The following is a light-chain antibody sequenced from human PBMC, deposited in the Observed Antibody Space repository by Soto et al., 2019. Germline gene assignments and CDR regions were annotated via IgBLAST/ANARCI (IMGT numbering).Light chain of an antibody. CDR2: EVR. CDR1: SSDVGYYNY. CDR3: SSYTRSSSVL. J-gene: IGLJ2*01. V-gene: IGLV2-14*01. Sequence: QSVLTQPASVSGSPGQSITIPCTGTSSDVGYYNYVSWYQQHPGKAPKVLIYEVRNRPSGASSRFSGSKSGNTAFLTISGLQPEDEADYYCSSYTRSSSVLFGGGTKLTVL.